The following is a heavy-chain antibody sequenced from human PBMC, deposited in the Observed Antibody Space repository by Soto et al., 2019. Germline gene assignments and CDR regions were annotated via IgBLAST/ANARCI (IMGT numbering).Heavy chain of an antibody. Sequence: SETLSLTCTVSGGSISSGGYYWSWIRQHPGKGLEWIGYIYYSGSTYYNPSLKSRVTISVDTSKNQFSLKLSSVTAADTAVYYCARDVIEAAAVVNYYDGMDVWGQGTTVT. J-gene: IGHJ6*02. D-gene: IGHD6-13*01. CDR2: IYYSGST. V-gene: IGHV4-31*03. CDR1: GGSISSGGYY. CDR3: ARDVIEAAAVVNYYDGMDV.